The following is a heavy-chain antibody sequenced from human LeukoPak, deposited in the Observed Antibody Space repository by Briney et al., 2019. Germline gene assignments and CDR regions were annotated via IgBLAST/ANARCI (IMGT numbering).Heavy chain of an antibody. CDR3: ARGSCSSRSCYKRVNGLDV. D-gene: IGHD2-2*01. CDR2: FHTAGDT. V-gene: IGHV3-13*01. J-gene: IGHJ6*02. Sequence: GGSLRLSCAASGFTFSNYDMHWVRQATGKGLEWVSAFHTAGDTHYSGSVKGRFATSRENARNSFYLQMNNLRAGDTAVYYCARGSCSSRSCYKRVNGLDVWGQGTPVTVSS. CDR1: GFTFSNYD.